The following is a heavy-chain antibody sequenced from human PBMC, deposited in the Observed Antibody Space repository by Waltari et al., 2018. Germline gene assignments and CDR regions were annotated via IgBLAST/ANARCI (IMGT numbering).Heavy chain of an antibody. J-gene: IGHJ3*02. CDR2: IYYSGST. V-gene: IGHV4-39*02. D-gene: IGHD3-3*01. Sequence: QLQLQESGPGLVKPSETLSLICTVSGGSISSSSFHWDWIRQPPGKGLEWFGNIYYSGSTAYNPSLKSRVTISVDTSKNHLLLKLTSVSAADSSVYYCARRFGNAFDIWGQGIMVTVSS. CDR1: GGSISSSSFH. CDR3: ARRFGNAFDI.